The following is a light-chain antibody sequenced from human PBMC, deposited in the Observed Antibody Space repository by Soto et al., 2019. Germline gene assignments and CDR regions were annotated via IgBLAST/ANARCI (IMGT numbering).Light chain of an antibody. CDR1: QGITNY. Sequence: DIQMTQSPSSLSASIGDRVTITCRASQGITNYLAWYQQRPGKVPKLLIYAASTLQSGVPSRFSGSGSGTDFTLTISILQPADVATYYCQNYDTAPQSFGPGTKVDIK. CDR2: AAS. J-gene: IGKJ3*01. V-gene: IGKV1-27*01. CDR3: QNYDTAPQS.